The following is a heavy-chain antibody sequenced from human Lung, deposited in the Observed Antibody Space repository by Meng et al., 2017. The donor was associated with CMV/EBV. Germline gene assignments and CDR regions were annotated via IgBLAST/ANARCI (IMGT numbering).Heavy chain of an antibody. CDR1: GYTFTGYY. CDR2: INPNSGGT. D-gene: IGHD5-12*01. CDR3: AREFTVATSL. V-gene: IGHV1-2*02. Sequence: ASXXVSCKASGYTFTGYYMHWERQAPGQGLEWMGWINPNSGGTNYAQKFQGRVTMTRDTSISTAYMELSRLRSDDTAVYYCAREFTVATSLWGQGTLVTVSS. J-gene: IGHJ4*02.